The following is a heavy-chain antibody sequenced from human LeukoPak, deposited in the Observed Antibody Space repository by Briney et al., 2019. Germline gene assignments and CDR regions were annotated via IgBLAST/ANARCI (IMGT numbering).Heavy chain of an antibody. J-gene: IGHJ4*02. Sequence: PAGTLSLTCAVSGFTFSSYAMSWVRQAPGKGLEWVWAISGSGGSKYYPDSVKGRFTISRDNSKKTLYLQMNSLRAGDTAVYYCAKGISAAGALDYWGQETLVTVSS. CDR3: AKGISAAGALDY. V-gene: IGHV3-23*01. D-gene: IGHD6-13*01. CDR1: GFTFSSYA. CDR2: ISGSGGSK.